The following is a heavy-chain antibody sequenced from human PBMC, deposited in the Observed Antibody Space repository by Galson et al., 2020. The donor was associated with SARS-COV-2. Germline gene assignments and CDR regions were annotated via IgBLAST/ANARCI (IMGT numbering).Heavy chain of an antibody. Sequence: GGSLRLSCAASGFTFSNAWMSWVRQAPGKGLEWVGRIKSKTDGGTTDYAAPVKGRFTISRDDSKNTLYLQMNSLKTEDTAVYYCTTDRWAVXXXXXSGEGYYFDYWGQGTLVTVSS. V-gene: IGHV3-15*01. D-gene: IGHD1-26*01. CDR2: IKSKTDGGTT. J-gene: IGHJ4*02. CDR1: GFTFSNAW. CDR3: TTDRWAVXXXXXSGEGYYFDY.